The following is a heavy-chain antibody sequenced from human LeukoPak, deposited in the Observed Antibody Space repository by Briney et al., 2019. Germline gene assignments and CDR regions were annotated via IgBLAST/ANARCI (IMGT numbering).Heavy chain of an antibody. J-gene: IGHJ4*02. Sequence: GGPLKLSCGASGFNFRSHGMHWVRQAPGKGLEWVGIIWYDGSNKYYADSVKGRFTISRDNSKNTLYLQMDSLRAEDTAIYYCARDRGTTTSTGAKGYFDSWGQGTLVTVSS. CDR3: ARDRGTTTSTGAKGYFDS. V-gene: IGHV3-33*01. CDR1: GFNFRSHG. D-gene: IGHD1/OR15-1a*01. CDR2: IWYDGSNK.